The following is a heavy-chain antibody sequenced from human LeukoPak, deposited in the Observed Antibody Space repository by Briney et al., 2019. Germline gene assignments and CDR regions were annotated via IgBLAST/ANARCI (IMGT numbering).Heavy chain of an antibody. CDR2: LYFSGST. J-gene: IGHJ5*02. CDR3: ARYRSSVLWDNWFDP. D-gene: IGHD6-6*01. V-gene: IGHV4-39*07. CDR1: GDSIRSSSYY. Sequence: SETLSLTCTVSGDSIRSSSYYWGWIRQPPGKGLEWIGSLYFSGSTYYNPSLKSRVTISVDTSKNQFSLKLRSVTAADTAVYYCARYRSSVLWDNWFDPWGQGTLVTVSS.